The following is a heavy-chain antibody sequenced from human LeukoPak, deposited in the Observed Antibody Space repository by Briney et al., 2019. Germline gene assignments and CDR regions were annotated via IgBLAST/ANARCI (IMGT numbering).Heavy chain of an antibody. V-gene: IGHV3-23*01. J-gene: IGHJ4*02. Sequence: QPGGSLRLSCAASGFTFSSYAMSWVRQAPGKGLEWVSAISGSGGSTYYADSVKGRFTISRDNSKNTLYLQMNSLRAEDTAVYYCAKDRFLEWLYRRYYFDYWGQGTLVTVSS. CDR3: AKDRFLEWLYRRYYFDY. CDR1: GFTFSSYA. D-gene: IGHD3-3*01. CDR2: ISGSGGST.